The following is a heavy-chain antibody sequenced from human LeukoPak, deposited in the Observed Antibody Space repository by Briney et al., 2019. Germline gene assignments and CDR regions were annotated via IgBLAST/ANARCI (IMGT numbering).Heavy chain of an antibody. CDR1: GVSFNDYY. CDR2: INHSGYA. J-gene: IGHJ4*02. D-gene: IGHD3-22*01. Sequence: PSETLSLTCAVSGVSFNDYYWSWVRQTPGKGLEWIGEINHSGYANDSPSLKSRVTISVDTSKNQFSLKLSSVTAADTAVYYCARGLYYYDSSALDYWGQGTLVTVSS. V-gene: IGHV4-34*01. CDR3: ARGLYYYDSSALDY.